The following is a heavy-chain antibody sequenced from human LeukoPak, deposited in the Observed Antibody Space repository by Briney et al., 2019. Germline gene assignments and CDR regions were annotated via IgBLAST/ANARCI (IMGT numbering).Heavy chain of an antibody. V-gene: IGHV4-4*07. CDR3: ARDLYYDSSATV. Sequence: SETLSLTCTVSGGSMSTYYWSWIRHPAAKGLEWIGHIYPSGTTNYNPSLKSRVTISLDTSKNQFSLKLSSVTAADTAVYYCARDLYYDSSATVWGQGTTVTVSS. D-gene: IGHD3-22*01. CDR1: GGSMSTYY. CDR2: IYPSGTT. J-gene: IGHJ6*02.